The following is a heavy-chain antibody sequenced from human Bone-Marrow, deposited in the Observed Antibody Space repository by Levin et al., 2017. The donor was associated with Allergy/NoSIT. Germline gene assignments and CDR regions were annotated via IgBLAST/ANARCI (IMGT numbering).Heavy chain of an antibody. CDR1: GFSLSSRAMG. D-gene: IGHD4-17*01. Sequence: KVSGPTLVKPTESLTLTCTFSGFSLSSRAMGVNWIRQSPGKALEWLGVIYWDDDKRYRPSLRTRLTITKDTSKNQVFLTMTNMGPEDTATYYCAHRPDYGDHGVWHDPWGQGILVTVSS. J-gene: IGHJ5*02. V-gene: IGHV2-5*02. CDR2: IYWDDDK. CDR3: AHRPDYGDHGVWHDP.